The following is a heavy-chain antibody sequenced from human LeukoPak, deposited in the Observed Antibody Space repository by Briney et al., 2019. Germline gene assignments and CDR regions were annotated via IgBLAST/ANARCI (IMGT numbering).Heavy chain of an antibody. CDR2: MNPNSGNK. CDR1: GYSFTNFD. D-gene: IGHD6-19*01. CDR3: ARGPQWRGDYYYMDV. Sequence: ASVKVSCKASGYSFTNFDINWVRQATGQGREWMGWMNPNSGNKGYAQKFQGRVSMTMNTSITTAYMELSSLRSEDTAVYYCARGPQWRGDYYYMDVWGRGTTVTVSS. V-gene: IGHV1-8*01. J-gene: IGHJ6*03.